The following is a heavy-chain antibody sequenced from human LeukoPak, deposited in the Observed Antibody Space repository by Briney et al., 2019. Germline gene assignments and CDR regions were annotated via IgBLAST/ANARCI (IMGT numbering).Heavy chain of an antibody. CDR2: IYPGDSDT. CDR1: GYSFTNYW. V-gene: IGHV5-51*01. Sequence: GESLKISCTGSGYSFTNYWMAWGRQMPGKGLEWMGIIYPGDSDTRYSPSFKGQVTLSADKSISTAYLQWSSLKASDSAMYYCARVNWNLDYWGQGTLVTVSS. D-gene: IGHD1-20*01. CDR3: ARVNWNLDY. J-gene: IGHJ4*02.